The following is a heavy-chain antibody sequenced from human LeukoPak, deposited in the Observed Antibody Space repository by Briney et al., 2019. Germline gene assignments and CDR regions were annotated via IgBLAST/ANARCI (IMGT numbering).Heavy chain of an antibody. J-gene: IGHJ4*02. CDR1: GFTFRSNS. Sequence: GGSLRLSCAASGFTFRSNSMNWVRQAPGKGLEWVSYISSSGTTIHYADSVRGRFSISRDNAKNSLYLQMNSLRAEDTAVYYCASPYDPRSYWGQGTLVTVSS. CDR2: ISSSGTTI. CDR3: ASPYDPRSY. V-gene: IGHV3-48*01. D-gene: IGHD3-22*01.